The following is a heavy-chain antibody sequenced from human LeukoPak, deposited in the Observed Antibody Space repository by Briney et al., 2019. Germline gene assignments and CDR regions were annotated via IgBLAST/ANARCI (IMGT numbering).Heavy chain of an antibody. Sequence: PSETLSLTCTVSGGSISSGSYYWNWIRQPAGKGLEWIGRIYTSGNTNYNPSLKSRVTISVDTSKNQFSLKLRSVTAADTAVYYCARDWETRVAVAGINYSYYYMDVWGKGTTVTVSS. CDR1: GGSISSGSYY. J-gene: IGHJ6*03. D-gene: IGHD6-19*01. V-gene: IGHV4-61*02. CDR3: ARDWETRVAVAGINYSYYYMDV. CDR2: IYTSGNT.